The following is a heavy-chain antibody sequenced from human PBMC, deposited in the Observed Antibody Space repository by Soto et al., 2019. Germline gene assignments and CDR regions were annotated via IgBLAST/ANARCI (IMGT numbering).Heavy chain of an antibody. V-gene: IGHV3-21*04. CDR3: AKVRRNVLPALYDAFDI. J-gene: IGHJ3*02. D-gene: IGHD3-10*01. Sequence: GGSLRLSCAASGFTFSSYSMNWVRKAPGKGLEWVSSISSSSSYIYYADSVKGRFTISRDNAKNSLYLQMNSLRAEDTAVYYCAKVRRNVLPALYDAFDIWGQGTMVTVSS. CDR2: ISSSSSYI. CDR1: GFTFSSYS.